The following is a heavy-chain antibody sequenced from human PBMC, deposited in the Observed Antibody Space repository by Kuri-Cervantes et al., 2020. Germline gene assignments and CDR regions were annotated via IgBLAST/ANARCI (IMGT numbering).Heavy chain of an antibody. CDR2: MYYSGST. Sequence: LRLSFTVPGSSIISGDYYWSGIRQPPGKGLEWIGYMYYSGSTYYNPSLNSRVTISVDTSKNQFSLRLSSVTAADTAVYYCDRLLHCYGSGNYANDAFDIWGQGTMVTVSS. D-gene: IGHD3-10*01. CDR3: DRLLHCYGSGNYANDAFDI. V-gene: IGHV4-30-4*08. CDR1: GSSIISGDYY. J-gene: IGHJ3*02.